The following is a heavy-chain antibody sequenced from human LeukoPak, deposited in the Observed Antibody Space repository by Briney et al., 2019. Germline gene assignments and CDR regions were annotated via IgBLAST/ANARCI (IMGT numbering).Heavy chain of an antibody. Sequence: SETLSLTCAVSGGSILTTNWWSWVRQPPGKGLEWIGEVHLSGASNYNPSLNSRVSMSIDKSQNQLSLHLTSVTAADMAMYYCTRESGAFSPFGFWGQGTLVTVSS. D-gene: IGHD1-26*01. CDR3: TRESGAFSPFGF. J-gene: IGHJ4*02. CDR2: VHLSGAS. CDR1: GGSILTTNW. V-gene: IGHV4-4*02.